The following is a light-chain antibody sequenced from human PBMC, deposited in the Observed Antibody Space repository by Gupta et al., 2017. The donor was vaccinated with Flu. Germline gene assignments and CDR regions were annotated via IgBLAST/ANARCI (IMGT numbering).Light chain of an antibody. CDR3: QKYDNWYT. Sequence: EISMTQSPPTLSMSPGERVTLSCRASNTVINNLAWYQQKPGQDPRLLIYGASTRSTGIPARFSGSGSGTEFTLTISSLQSEDFAVYYCQKYDNWYTFGQGTNLEIK. CDR2: GAS. J-gene: IGKJ2*01. V-gene: IGKV3-15*01. CDR1: NTVINN.